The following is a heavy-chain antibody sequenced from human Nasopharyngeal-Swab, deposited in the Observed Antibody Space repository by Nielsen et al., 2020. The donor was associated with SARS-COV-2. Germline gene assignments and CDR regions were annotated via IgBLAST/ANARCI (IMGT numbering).Heavy chain of an antibody. V-gene: IGHV1-46*01. D-gene: IGHD5-12*01. CDR2: INPSGGST. Sequence: WVRQAPGQGLEWMGIINPSGGSTSYAQKFQGRVTMTRDTSTSTVYLELSSLRSDDTAVYYCARVGVGYSGYDSVDYWGQRTLVTVSS. J-gene: IGHJ4*02. CDR3: ARVGVGYSGYDSVDY.